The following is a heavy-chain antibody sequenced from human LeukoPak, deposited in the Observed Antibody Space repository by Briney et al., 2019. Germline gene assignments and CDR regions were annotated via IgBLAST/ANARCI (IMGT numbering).Heavy chain of an antibody. D-gene: IGHD3-16*01. CDR1: GFTFSSYW. Sequence: GGSLRLSCATSGFTFSSYWMHWVRQAPGKGLDWVSSISRHSADIYYADSVRGRFTISRDNAKNSVFLQMNSLRAEDTAVYYCARGDDSQQRNDALDIWGQGTMVTVSS. J-gene: IGHJ3*02. CDR3: ARGDDSQQRNDALDI. V-gene: IGHV3-21*03. CDR2: ISRHSADI.